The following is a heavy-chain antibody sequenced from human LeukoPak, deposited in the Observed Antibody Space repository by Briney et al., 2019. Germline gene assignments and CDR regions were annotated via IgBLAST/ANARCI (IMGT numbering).Heavy chain of an antibody. CDR3: ARSAFDSSGWKGNDY. V-gene: IGHV4-34*01. J-gene: IGHJ4*02. Sequence: SETLSLTRAVYVGSFSGYHWSWIRQSPGKGLEWIGEINYSGRANYNPSLQSRVIISVDTSKNQFSLRLSSVTVADTALYYCARSAFDSSGWKGNDYWGQGTLVTVSS. D-gene: IGHD6-19*01. CDR1: VGSFSGYH. CDR2: INYSGRA.